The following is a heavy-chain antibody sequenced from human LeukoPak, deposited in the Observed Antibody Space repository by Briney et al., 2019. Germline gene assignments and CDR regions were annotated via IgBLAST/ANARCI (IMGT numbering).Heavy chain of an antibody. CDR2: IWYDGSNK. CDR3: ARMDSSGYYYDNIDC. Sequence: QPGRSLRLSCAASGFTFSSYGMHWVRQAPGKGLEWVAVIWYDGSNKYYADSVKGRFTISRDNSKNTLYLQMNSLRAEDTAVYYCARMDSSGYYYDNIDCWGQGTLVTVSS. J-gene: IGHJ4*02. V-gene: IGHV3-33*01. CDR1: GFTFSSYG. D-gene: IGHD3-22*01.